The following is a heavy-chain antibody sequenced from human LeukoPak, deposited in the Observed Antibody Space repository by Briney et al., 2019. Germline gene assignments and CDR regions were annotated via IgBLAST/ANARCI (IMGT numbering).Heavy chain of an antibody. CDR3: AKTGSGYYYFDY. D-gene: IGHD5-12*01. J-gene: IGHJ4*02. V-gene: IGHV3-23*01. CDR1: GFTFSSYS. Sequence: GGSLRLSCAVSGFTFSSYSMNWVRQAPGKGLEWVSAISGSGGSTYYADSVKGRFTISRDNSKNTLYLQMNSLRAEDTAVYYCAKTGSGYYYFDYWGQGTLVTVSS. CDR2: ISGSGGST.